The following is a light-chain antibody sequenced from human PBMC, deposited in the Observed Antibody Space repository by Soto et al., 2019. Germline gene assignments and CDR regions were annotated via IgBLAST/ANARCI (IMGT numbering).Light chain of an antibody. V-gene: IGLV2-14*01. Sequence: QSALTQPASVSGSPGQSIAISCTGTSSDVGYSNYVSWYQQLPGKAPKLMIYDVSDRPSGVSNRFSGSKSGSTASLTISGLQAEDEADYYCSSYAGSNNYVFGTGTKVTVL. CDR3: SSYAGSNNYV. CDR1: SSDVGYSNY. J-gene: IGLJ1*01. CDR2: DVS.